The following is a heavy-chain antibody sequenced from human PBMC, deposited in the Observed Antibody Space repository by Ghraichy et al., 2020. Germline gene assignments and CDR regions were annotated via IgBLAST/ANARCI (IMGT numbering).Heavy chain of an antibody. D-gene: IGHD4/OR15-4a*01. CDR1: GFTFSSYA. J-gene: IGHJ4*02. CDR3: AKATELTVMYGGYFDY. Sequence: LSLTCAASGFTFSSYAMSWVRQAPGKGLEWVSAISGSGGSTYYADSVKGRFTISRDNSKNTLYLQMNSLRAEDTAVYYCAKATELTVMYGGYFDYWGQGTLVTVSS. V-gene: IGHV3-23*01. CDR2: ISGSGGST.